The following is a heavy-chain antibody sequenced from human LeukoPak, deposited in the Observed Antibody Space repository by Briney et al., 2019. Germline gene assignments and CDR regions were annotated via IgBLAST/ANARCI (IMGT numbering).Heavy chain of an antibody. D-gene: IGHD2-2*01. V-gene: IGHV4-39*01. CDR3: ARRYCSSTSCRRYDAFDI. CDR1: GGSISSRSFY. Sequence: SETLSLTCTVSGGSISSRSFYWGWIRQPPGKGLEWIGSIYYSGSTYYNPSLKSRVTISVDTSKNQFSLKLSSVTAADTAVYYCARRYCSSTSCRRYDAFDIWGQGTMVTVSS. CDR2: IYYSGST. J-gene: IGHJ3*02.